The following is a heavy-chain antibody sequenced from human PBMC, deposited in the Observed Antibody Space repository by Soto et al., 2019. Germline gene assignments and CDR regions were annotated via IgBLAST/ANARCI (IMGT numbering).Heavy chain of an antibody. CDR1: GGSFSGYY. CDR2: INHSGST. J-gene: IGHJ4*02. V-gene: IGHV4-34*01. CDR3: ARGRWLRSSFDY. D-gene: IGHD5-12*01. Sequence: SETLSLTCAVYGGSFSGYYWSWIRQPPGKGLEWIGEINHSGSTNYNPSLKSRVTISVDTSKNQFSLKLSSVTAADTAVYYCARGRWLRSSFDYWGQGTPVTVSS.